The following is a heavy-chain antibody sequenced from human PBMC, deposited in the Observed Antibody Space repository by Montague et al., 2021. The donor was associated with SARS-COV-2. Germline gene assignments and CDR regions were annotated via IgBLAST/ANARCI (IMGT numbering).Heavy chain of an antibody. Sequence: SETLSLTCTVSGGSISSYYWSWIRQPPGKGLEWIGYIYYSGSTNYNPSPKSRVTISVDTSKNQFSLKLSSVTAADTAVYYCARHPLRMITFGGVMGFDYWGQGTLVTVSS. CDR2: IYYSGST. CDR1: GGSISSYY. D-gene: IGHD3-16*01. J-gene: IGHJ4*02. V-gene: IGHV4-59*08. CDR3: ARHPLRMITFGGVMGFDY.